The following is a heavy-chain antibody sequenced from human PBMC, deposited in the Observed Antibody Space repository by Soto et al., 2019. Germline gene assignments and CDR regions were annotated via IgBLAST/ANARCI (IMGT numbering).Heavy chain of an antibody. D-gene: IGHD5-12*01. V-gene: IGHV4-30-2*01. J-gene: IGHJ4*02. CDR3: VRDRGYGTLDS. CDR2: IYHNGRA. CDR1: GGSNTSDS. Sequence: QLQLQESGSGLVKPSQTLSLTCAVSGGSNTSDSWSWIRQPPGKGLEWIGYIYHNGRAFYNSSLKSRVTMSVDMSKNQISLNLRSVTAADTAVYYCVRDRGYGTLDSWGQGTLVTVSS.